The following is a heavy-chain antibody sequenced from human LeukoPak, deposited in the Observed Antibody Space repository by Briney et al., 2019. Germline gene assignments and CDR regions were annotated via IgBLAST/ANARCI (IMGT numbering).Heavy chain of an antibody. Sequence: SETLSVTCAVPGYSVSSGHYCGWIRQPPGKGLEWFGRIYHRGGAYYNPSLRSRVPLSVDTSQDQLSLNLRPVTAATTAGYQCARDVITGYFDYWGQGTLVTVSS. J-gene: IGHJ4*02. CDR1: GYSVSSGHY. CDR2: IYHRGGA. CDR3: ARDVITGYFDY. V-gene: IGHV4-38-2*02. D-gene: IGHD3-16*02.